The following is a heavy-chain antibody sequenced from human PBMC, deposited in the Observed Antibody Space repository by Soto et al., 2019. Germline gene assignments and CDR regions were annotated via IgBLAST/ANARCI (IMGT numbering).Heavy chain of an antibody. CDR3: ARAVVVPAAIVWYYYYMDV. V-gene: IGHV1-8*02. CDR1: GYTFTIYV. D-gene: IGHD2-2*01. CDR2: INANNGNT. J-gene: IGHJ6*03. Sequence: ASVKVSCKASGYTFTIYVINSVRKATGQRLEWMGWINANNGNTGCAQKFQGRVTMTTNTSISTAYMELSSLRSEDTAVYYCARAVVVPAAIVWYYYYMDVWGKGTTVNVSS.